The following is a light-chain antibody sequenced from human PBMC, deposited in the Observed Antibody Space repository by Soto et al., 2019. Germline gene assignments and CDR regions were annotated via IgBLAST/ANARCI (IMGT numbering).Light chain of an antibody. CDR3: NSYTTSSTLV. J-gene: IGLJ3*02. CDR2: DVS. Sequence: QSALTQPASVSGSPGQSITISCTGTSSDVGGYNYVSWYQQHPGKAPKPMIYDVSKRPSGVSNRFSGSKSGNTASLTISGLQAEDEADYYCNSYTTSSTLVFGGGTQLTVL. CDR1: SSDVGGYNY. V-gene: IGLV2-14*01.